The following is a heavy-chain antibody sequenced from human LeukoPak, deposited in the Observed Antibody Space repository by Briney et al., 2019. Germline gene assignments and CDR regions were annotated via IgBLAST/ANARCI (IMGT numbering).Heavy chain of an antibody. CDR1: GFSFSSYA. CDR3: AKDHYGGNSVVDY. Sequence: GGSLRLSCAASGFSFSSYAMTWVRQAPGKGLEWVSSISSSSNYIYYADSVKGRFTISRDNAKNSLNLQMNSLRAEDTAVYYCAKDHYGGNSVVDYWGQGTLVTVSS. V-gene: IGHV3-21*01. D-gene: IGHD4-23*01. CDR2: ISSSSNYI. J-gene: IGHJ4*02.